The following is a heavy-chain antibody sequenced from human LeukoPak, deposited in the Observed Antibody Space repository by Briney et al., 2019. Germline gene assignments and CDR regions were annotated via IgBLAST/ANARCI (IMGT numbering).Heavy chain of an antibody. V-gene: IGHV3-9*01. CDR1: GFTFDDYA. D-gene: IGHD5-18*01. Sequence: GRSLRLSCAASGFTFDDYAMPWARQAPGKGLEWVSGISWNSGSIGYADSVKGRFTISRDNAKNSLYLQMNSLRAEDTALYYCAKDSGYSYGPLDYWGQGTLVTVSS. CDR3: AKDSGYSYGPLDY. J-gene: IGHJ4*02. CDR2: ISWNSGSI.